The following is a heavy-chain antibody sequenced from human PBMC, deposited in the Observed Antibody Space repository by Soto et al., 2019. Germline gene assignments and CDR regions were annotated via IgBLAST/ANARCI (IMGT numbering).Heavy chain of an antibody. V-gene: IGHV1-69*13. CDR3: ARSYCSSTSCYRGGYYYYYYGMDV. CDR2: IIPIFGTA. CDR1: GSTFGWYA. J-gene: IGHJ6*02. D-gene: IGHD2-2*02. Sequence: SLKVARKGSGSTFGWYAISAVPQATGQGLEWMGGIIPIFGTANYAQKFQGRVTITADESTSTAYMELSSLRSEDTAVYYCARSYCSSTSCYRGGYYYYYYGMDVWGQGTPVTVSS.